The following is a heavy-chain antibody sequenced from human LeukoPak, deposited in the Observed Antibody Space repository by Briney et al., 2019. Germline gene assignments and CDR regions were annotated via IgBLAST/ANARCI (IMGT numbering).Heavy chain of an antibody. V-gene: IGHV3-48*01. CDR3: ARRSTRDLSAFDI. J-gene: IGHJ3*02. CDR1: GFTFSSFT. D-gene: IGHD3-16*02. CDR2: ISSSSSSI. Sequence: GGSLRLXCAASGFTFSSFTMNWVRQAPGKGLEWLSYISSSSSSIYYADSVKGRFTISRDNAKNSLYLQMNSLRAEDTAVYYCARRSTRDLSAFDIWGQGTMVTVSS.